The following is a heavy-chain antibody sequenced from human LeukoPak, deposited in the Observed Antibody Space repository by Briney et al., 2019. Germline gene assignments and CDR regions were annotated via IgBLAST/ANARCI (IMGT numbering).Heavy chain of an antibody. Sequence: PSQTLSLTCTVSGGSISSGSYYWSWIRQPAGKGLEWIGRIYTSGSTNYNPSLKSRVTISVDTSKNQFSLKLSSVTAADTAVYYCARDADITVAGAFDYWGQGTLVTVSS. CDR1: GGSISSGSYY. CDR2: IYTSGST. V-gene: IGHV4-61*02. CDR3: ARDADITVAGAFDY. J-gene: IGHJ4*02. D-gene: IGHD6-19*01.